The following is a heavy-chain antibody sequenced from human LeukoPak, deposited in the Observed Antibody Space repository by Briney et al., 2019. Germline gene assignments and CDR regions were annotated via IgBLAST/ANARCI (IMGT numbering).Heavy chain of an antibody. J-gene: IGHJ4*02. Sequence: GGSLRLSCAASGFTFSSYSMNWVRQAPGKGLEWVSYISSSSSTIYYADSVKGRFTISRDNAKNSLYLQMNGLRDEDSAVYYCARSRGGSFDYWGQGTLVTVSS. CDR1: GFTFSSYS. CDR2: ISSSSSTI. V-gene: IGHV3-48*02. D-gene: IGHD1-26*01. CDR3: ARSRGGSFDY.